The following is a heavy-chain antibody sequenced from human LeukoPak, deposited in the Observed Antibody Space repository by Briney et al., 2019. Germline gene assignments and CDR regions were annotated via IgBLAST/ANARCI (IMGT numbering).Heavy chain of an antibody. CDR3: ARDVRVRYYDSSGYHDAFDI. CDR2: ISAYNGNT. V-gene: IGHV1-18*01. J-gene: IGHJ3*02. Sequence: ASVKVSCKASGYTFTSYGISWVRQAPGQGLEWMGWISAYNGNTNYAQKLQGRVTMTTDTSTSTAYMELRSLRSDDTAVYYCARDVRVRYYDSSGYHDAFDIWGQGTMVTVSS. D-gene: IGHD3-22*01. CDR1: GYTFTSYG.